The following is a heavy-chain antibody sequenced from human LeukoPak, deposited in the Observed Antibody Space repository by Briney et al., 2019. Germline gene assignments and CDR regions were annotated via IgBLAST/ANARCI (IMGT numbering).Heavy chain of an antibody. Sequence: GGSLRLSCTASGITFGDYAKSWFRQAPGKGLEWIGFIRSKTYGGTTEYAAAVKGRFTISRDDSKSIAYLQINSLKTEDTAVYYCSRESLLWFGELLFGPHDYWGQGTLVTVSS. J-gene: IGHJ4*02. D-gene: IGHD3-10*01. CDR3: SRESLLWFGELLFGPHDY. CDR1: GITFGDYA. CDR2: IRSKTYGGTT. V-gene: IGHV3-49*03.